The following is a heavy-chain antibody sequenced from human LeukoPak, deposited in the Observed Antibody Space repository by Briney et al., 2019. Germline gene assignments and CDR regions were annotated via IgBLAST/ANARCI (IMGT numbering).Heavy chain of an antibody. Sequence: SVKVSCKASGGTFSSYAISWVRQAPGQGLEWMGGIIPIFGTANYAQKFQGRVTITTDESTSTAYMELSSLRSEDTAVYYCARSGQPYCSSTSCYPWFDPWGQGTLVTVSS. CDR2: IIPIFGTA. CDR1: GGTFSSYA. V-gene: IGHV1-69*05. J-gene: IGHJ5*02. CDR3: ARSGQPYCSSTSCYPWFDP. D-gene: IGHD2-2*01.